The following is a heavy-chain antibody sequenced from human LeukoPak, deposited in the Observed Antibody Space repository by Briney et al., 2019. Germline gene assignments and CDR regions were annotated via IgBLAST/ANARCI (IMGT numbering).Heavy chain of an antibody. D-gene: IGHD6-19*01. CDR3: ARERAVAGLDY. V-gene: IGHV3-21*01. Sequence: GGSLRLSCAASGFTFSSYSMNWVRQAPGKGLEWVSSISSSSSYIYYADSVKGRFTIPRDNAKNSLYLQMNSLRAEDTAVYYCARERAVAGLDYWGQGTLVTVSS. J-gene: IGHJ4*02. CDR2: ISSSSSYI. CDR1: GFTFSSYS.